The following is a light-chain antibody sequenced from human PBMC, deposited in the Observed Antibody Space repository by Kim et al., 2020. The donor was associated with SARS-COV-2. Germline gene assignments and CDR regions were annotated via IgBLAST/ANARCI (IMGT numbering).Light chain of an antibody. V-gene: IGKV3-20*01. CDR3: SQYGSTLPFT. CDR1: QIVSSSY. Sequence: EIVLTQSPGTLSVSPGERVTLSCRASQIVSSSYLAWYQQRPGQAPRLLIYGASGRATGIPDRFSGSGSGTDFTLTISRLEPEDSAVYYCSQYGSTLPFTFGQGTKVEIK. CDR2: GAS. J-gene: IGKJ2*01.